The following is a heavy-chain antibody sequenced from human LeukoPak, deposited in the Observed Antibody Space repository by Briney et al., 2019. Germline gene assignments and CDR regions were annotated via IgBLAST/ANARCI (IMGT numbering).Heavy chain of an antibody. CDR1: GFTFSSYG. Sequence: PGGSLRLSCAASGFTFSSYGMSWVRQAPGKGLEWVSAISGSGSSTYYADSVKGRFTISRDNSKNTLYLQMNSLRAEDTAVYYCAKQTQPFYYGSGSPPDYWGQGTLVTVSS. V-gene: IGHV3-23*01. J-gene: IGHJ4*02. D-gene: IGHD3-10*01. CDR2: ISGSGSST. CDR3: AKQTQPFYYGSGSPPDY.